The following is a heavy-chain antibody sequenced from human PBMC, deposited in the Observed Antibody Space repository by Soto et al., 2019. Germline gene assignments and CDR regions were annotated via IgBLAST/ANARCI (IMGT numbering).Heavy chain of an antibody. CDR2: IYPGDSDT. J-gene: IGHJ4*02. V-gene: IGHV5-51*01. CDR1: GYTFTTYW. Sequence: LGESLKISCKGSGYTFTTYWIGWVRQMPGKGLEWMGIIYPGDSDTGYSPSFQGQVTISADKSISTAYLQWSSLKASDTAMYYCARSTGYSSGWPDYWGQGTLVTVSS. CDR3: ARSTGYSSGWPDY. D-gene: IGHD6-19*01.